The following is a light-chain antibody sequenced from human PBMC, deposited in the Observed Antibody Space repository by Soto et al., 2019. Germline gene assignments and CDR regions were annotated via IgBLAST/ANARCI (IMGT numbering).Light chain of an antibody. J-gene: IGKJ4*01. CDR3: QQDDNLPLT. CDR2: DAS. V-gene: IGKV1-33*01. Sequence: DIQMTQSPSSLSASVGDRVTITCQASQDISNYLNWYQQKPGKAPKLLIYDASNLETGVPSRFSGSGSGTAFTFTISSLQPEDIATYYCQQDDNLPLTCGVWTKVEIK. CDR1: QDISNY.